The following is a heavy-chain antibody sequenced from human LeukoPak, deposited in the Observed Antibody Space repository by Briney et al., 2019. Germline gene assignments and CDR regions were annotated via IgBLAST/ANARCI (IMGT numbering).Heavy chain of an antibody. CDR1: GYTFTGYY. J-gene: IGHJ5*02. Sequence: ASVKVSCKASGYTFTGYYMHWVRQAPGQGLEWMGRINPNSGGTNYAQKFRGRVTMTRDTSISTAYMELSRLRSDDTAVYYCVRVIAALEGLDPWGLGTLVTVSS. CDR2: INPNSGGT. CDR3: VRVIAALEGLDP. V-gene: IGHV1-2*06. D-gene: IGHD6-13*01.